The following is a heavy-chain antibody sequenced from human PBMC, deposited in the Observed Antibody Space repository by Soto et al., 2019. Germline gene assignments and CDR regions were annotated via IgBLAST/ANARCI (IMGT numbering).Heavy chain of an antibody. CDR1: GYTFTGYY. CDR2: INPNSGGT. J-gene: IGHJ6*02. CDR3: ARVGYSSGWRGAYGMDV. D-gene: IGHD6-19*01. Sequence: EASVKVSCKASGYTFTGYYMHWVRQAPGQGLEWMGWINPNSGGTNYAQKFQGRVTMTRDTSISTAYMELSRLRSDDTAVYYCARVGYSSGWRGAYGMDVWGQGTTVTVSS. V-gene: IGHV1-2*02.